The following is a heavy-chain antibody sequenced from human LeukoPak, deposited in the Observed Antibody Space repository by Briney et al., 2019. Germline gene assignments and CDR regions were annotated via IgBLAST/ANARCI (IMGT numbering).Heavy chain of an antibody. Sequence: HPGGSLRLSCAASGFTFSSHALSWVRQAPGKGLEWVSTITASGATTYYADSVRGRFTISRDNSKDTVFLEMNSLRVEDTAVYYCATYRQRGAEGPWGQGTLVTVSS. J-gene: IGHJ5*02. CDR2: ITASGATT. V-gene: IGHV3-23*01. CDR1: GFTFSSHA. CDR3: ATYRQRGAEGP. D-gene: IGHD1-26*01.